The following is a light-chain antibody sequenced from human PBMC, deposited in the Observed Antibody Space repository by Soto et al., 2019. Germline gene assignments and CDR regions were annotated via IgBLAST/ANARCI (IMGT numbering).Light chain of an antibody. CDR2: DAS. Sequence: EIVLTQSPGTLSLSPGERATLSCRATQSVSSSYLAWYQQKPGQAPRLLIYDASNRATGIPARFSGSGSGTDFTLTISSLEPEDFAVYYCQQRSNWFTFGPGTKVDIK. CDR3: QQRSNWFT. J-gene: IGKJ3*01. V-gene: IGKV3D-20*02. CDR1: QSVSSSY.